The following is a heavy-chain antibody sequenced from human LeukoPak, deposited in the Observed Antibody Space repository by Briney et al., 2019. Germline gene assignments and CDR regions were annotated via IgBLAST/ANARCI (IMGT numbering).Heavy chain of an antibody. CDR3: ARVFGVFGVVLDAFDI. CDR1: GGSISSYY. Sequence: SETLSLTCSVSGGSISSYYWSWIQQPPGKGLEWIGYIYYSGSTNYNPSLKSRVTISVDTSKNQFSLKLSSVTAADTAVYYCARVFGVFGVVLDAFDIWGQGTMVTVSS. D-gene: IGHD3-3*01. J-gene: IGHJ3*02. CDR2: IYYSGST. V-gene: IGHV4-59*08.